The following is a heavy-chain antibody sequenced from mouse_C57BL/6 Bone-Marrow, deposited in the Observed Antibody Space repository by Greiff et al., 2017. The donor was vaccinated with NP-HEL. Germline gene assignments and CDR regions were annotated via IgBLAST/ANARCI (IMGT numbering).Heavy chain of an antibody. CDR2: IYPRSGNT. D-gene: IGHD1-1*01. CDR3: ERPYSCSPFAY. J-gene: IGHJ3*01. V-gene: IGHV1-81*01. CDR1: GYTFTSYG. Sequence: VQLQQSGAELARPGASVKLSCKASGYTFTSYGISWVKQRTGQGLEWIGEIYPRSGNTYYNEKFKGKATLTADKSSSTAYMELRSLTSADSAVYFCERPYSCSPFAYWGQGTLVTVSA.